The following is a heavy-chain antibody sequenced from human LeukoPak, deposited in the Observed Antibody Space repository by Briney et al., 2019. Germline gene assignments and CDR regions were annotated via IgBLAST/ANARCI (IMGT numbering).Heavy chain of an antibody. CDR2: IYHSGST. CDR1: GYSISSGHY. V-gene: IGHV4-38-2*02. J-gene: IGHJ6*03. CDR3: ARAGNWNVLYYYYYMDV. D-gene: IGHD1-20*01. Sequence: SETLSLTCTVSGYSISSGHYWGWIPPPPGKGLEWIGNIYHSGSTYYNPSLKSRVTISVDTSKNQFSLKLSSVTAADTAVYYCARAGNWNVLYYYYYMDVWGKGTTVTVSS.